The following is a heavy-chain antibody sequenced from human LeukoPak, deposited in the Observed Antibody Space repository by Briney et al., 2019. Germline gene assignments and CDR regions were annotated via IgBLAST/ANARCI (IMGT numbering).Heavy chain of an antibody. D-gene: IGHD6-6*01. CDR1: GASISNYY. CDR3: ARDKASSLSFDY. J-gene: IGHJ4*02. CDR2: IYYSGST. Sequence: PSETLSLTCTVSGASISNYYWSWIRQPPGKGLEWIGYIYYSGSTNYNPSLKSRLTISVDTSKNQFSLKLTSVSAADTAVYYCARDKASSLSFDYWGQGTLVTVSS. V-gene: IGHV4-59*01.